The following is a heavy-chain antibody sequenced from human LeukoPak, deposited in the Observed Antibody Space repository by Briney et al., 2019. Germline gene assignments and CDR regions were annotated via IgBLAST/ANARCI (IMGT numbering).Heavy chain of an antibody. Sequence: SETLSLTCAVYGGSFSGYYWSWIRHPPGKGREWIGEINHSGSTHYTPSPKTRVTISVDTSKNQFSLKLSSVTAADPAVYCCARCLRVAARPIAGRFDPWGQGTLVTVSS. D-gene: IGHD6-6*01. J-gene: IGHJ5*02. CDR1: GGSFSGYY. V-gene: IGHV4-34*01. CDR2: INHSGST. CDR3: ARCLRVAARPIAGRFDP.